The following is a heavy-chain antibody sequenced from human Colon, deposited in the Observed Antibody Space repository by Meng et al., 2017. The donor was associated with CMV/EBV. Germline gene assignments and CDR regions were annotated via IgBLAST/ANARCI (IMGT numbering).Heavy chain of an antibody. CDR1: GGSFSGYH. V-gene: IGHV4-59*01. D-gene: IGHD6-13*01. CDR3: AREGGGISAVLRSDYYGLDV. CDR2: IYYRGSS. J-gene: IGHJ6*02. Sequence: GSLRLSCAVYGGSFSGYHWSWIRQPPGKGLEWIGYIYYRGSSNYNPSLKSRVTMSIDTSKNQFALKLTSVTAADTAVYYCAREGGGISAVLRSDYYGLDVWGQGIAVTVSS.